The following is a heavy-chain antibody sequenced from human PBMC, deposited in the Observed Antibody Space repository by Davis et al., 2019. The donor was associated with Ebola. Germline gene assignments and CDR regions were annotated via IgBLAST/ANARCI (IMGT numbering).Heavy chain of an antibody. Sequence: SETLSLTCAVSGYSINRGYYWGWIRQPPGKGPEYIGSFYPSRSTYYNPSLKGRVAISLDASKNQFSLSLKSVTAADTAMYFCARDRRDSRAYGFWGQGALVTVSS. D-gene: IGHD3-22*01. CDR3: ARDRRDSRAYGF. CDR1: GYSINRGYY. J-gene: IGHJ4*02. V-gene: IGHV4-38-2*02. CDR2: FYPSRST.